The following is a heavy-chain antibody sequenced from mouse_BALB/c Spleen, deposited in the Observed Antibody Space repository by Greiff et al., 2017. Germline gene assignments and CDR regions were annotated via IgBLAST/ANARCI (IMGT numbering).Heavy chain of an antibody. CDR3: TTYGQAWFAY. V-gene: IGHV1S22*01. J-gene: IGHJ3*01. D-gene: IGHD1-1*02. Sequence: LQQPGSELVRPGASVKLSCKASGYTFTSYWMHWVKQRPGQGLEWIGNIYPGSGSTNYDEKFKSKATLTVDTSSSTAYMQLSSLTSEDSAVYYCTTYGQAWFAYWGQGTLVTVSA. CDR1: GYTFTSYW. CDR2: IYPGSGST.